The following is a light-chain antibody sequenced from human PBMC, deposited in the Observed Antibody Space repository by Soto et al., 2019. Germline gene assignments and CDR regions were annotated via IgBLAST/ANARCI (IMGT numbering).Light chain of an antibody. Sequence: DIQMTQSPSTLPASVGDRVTITCRASQSISSWLAWYQQKPGKAPKLLIYKASSLESGVPSRFSGSGSGTGFTLTISSLQPEDFATYYCQQLNSYPRGTFGQGTRLEIK. CDR3: QQLNSYPRGT. V-gene: IGKV1-5*03. J-gene: IGKJ5*01. CDR2: KAS. CDR1: QSISSW.